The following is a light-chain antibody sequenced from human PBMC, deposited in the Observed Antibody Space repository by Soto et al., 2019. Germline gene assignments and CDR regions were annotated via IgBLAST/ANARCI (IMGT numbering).Light chain of an antibody. Sequence: EIVLTQSPGTLSLSPGERATLSCRASQSVNSIYLAWYQQKPGQAPRLLIHGSSNRATGTSERFSGGGSGTDFTLTISRLEPEDSAVYYCQQFGGSPLYTFGQGNKLEIK. V-gene: IGKV3-20*01. CDR1: QSVNSIY. CDR3: QQFGGSPLYT. CDR2: GSS. J-gene: IGKJ2*01.